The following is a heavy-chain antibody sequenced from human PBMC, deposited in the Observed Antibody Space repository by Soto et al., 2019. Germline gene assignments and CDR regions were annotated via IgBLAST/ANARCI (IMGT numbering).Heavy chain of an antibody. Sequence: SETLSLTCTVSGDSISSSTYYWDWIRQPPGKGLEWIGSMFYSGNTYYNPSLKSRVTLSIDTSKNQFSLKLNSVTAADTAVYYCVSPEGYYDSSGYTLDYWGQGALVTGSS. CDR1: GDSISSSTYY. V-gene: IGHV4-39*01. D-gene: IGHD3-22*01. CDR3: VSPEGYYDSSGYTLDY. J-gene: IGHJ4*02. CDR2: MFYSGNT.